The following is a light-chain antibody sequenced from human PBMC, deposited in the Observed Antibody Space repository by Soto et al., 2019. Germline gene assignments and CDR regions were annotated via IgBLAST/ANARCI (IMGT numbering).Light chain of an antibody. CDR3: QQYKNWPPEYT. V-gene: IGKV3-15*01. CDR1: QSVSSR. Sequence: EIVMTQSPATLSVSPGERATLSCRASQSVSSRLAWYQQKPGQAPRLLIYGASTRATGIPARFSGSGSGTEFTLPITSLQSEDFVVYYCQQYKNWPPEYTFGQGTKLEI. J-gene: IGKJ2*01. CDR2: GAS.